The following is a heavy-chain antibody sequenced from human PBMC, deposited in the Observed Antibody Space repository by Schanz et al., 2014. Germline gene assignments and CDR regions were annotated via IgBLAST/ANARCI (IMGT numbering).Heavy chain of an antibody. J-gene: IGHJ4*02. CDR1: GFNFRNYG. CDR3: VPMSIAAH. Sequence: VQLVESGGGVVQPGRSLRLSCAASGFNFRNYGMNWVRQAPGKGLEWVSSISSTSSYIFYADSVKGRFTISRDNAKNSLYLQMNSLRAEDTAVYYCVPMSIAAHWGQGTLVTVSS. V-gene: IGHV3-21*01. D-gene: IGHD6-6*01. CDR2: ISSTSSYI.